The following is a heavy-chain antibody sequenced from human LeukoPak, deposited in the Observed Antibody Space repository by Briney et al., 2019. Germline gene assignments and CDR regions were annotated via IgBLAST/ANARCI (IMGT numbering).Heavy chain of an antibody. CDR1: GGSISSYY. Sequence: SETLSLTCTVSGGSISSYYWSWIRQPPGKGLEWIGYIYYSGSTNYNPSLKSRVTISVDTSKNQFSLKLSSVTAADMAVYYCARGEYSGSPPYYYYYGMDVWGQGTTVTVSS. CDR3: ARGEYSGSPPYYYYYGMDV. V-gene: IGHV4-59*01. D-gene: IGHD6-6*01. J-gene: IGHJ6*02. CDR2: IYYSGST.